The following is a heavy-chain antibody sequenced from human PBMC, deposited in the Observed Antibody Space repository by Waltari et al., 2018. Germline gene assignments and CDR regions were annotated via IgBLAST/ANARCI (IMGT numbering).Heavy chain of an antibody. V-gene: IGHV2-5*01. J-gene: IGHJ5*02. Sequence: QITLKESGPTLVKPTQTLTLTCTFSGFSLSTSGVGVGWIRQPPGKALEWLALIYWNDDKRYSPSLKSRLTITKDTSKNQVVLTMTNMDPVDTATYYCAHEPLYYYDSSGYYGNWFDPWGQGTLVTVSS. CDR3: AHEPLYYYDSSGYYGNWFDP. CDR2: IYWNDDK. D-gene: IGHD3-22*01. CDR1: GFSLSTSGVG.